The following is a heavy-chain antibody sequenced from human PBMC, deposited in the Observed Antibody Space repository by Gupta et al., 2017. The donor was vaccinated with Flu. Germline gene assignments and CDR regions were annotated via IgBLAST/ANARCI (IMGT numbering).Heavy chain of an antibody. J-gene: IGHJ4*02. CDR2: ISYDGRNK. CDR3: ARGQGLFDY. Sequence: GFPFSPYTMHWVRQAPGKGLDWVAVISYDGRNKDYAESVKGRFTISRDNSKNTLYMKMNSLRAEDTAVYDCARGQGLFDYCGQGTLVTVSS. V-gene: IGHV3-30*04. CDR1: GFPFSPYT.